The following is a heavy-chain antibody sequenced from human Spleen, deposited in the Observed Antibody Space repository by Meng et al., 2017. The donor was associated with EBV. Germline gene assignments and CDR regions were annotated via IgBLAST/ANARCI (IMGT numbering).Heavy chain of an antibody. V-gene: IGHV4-34*01. J-gene: IGHJ4*02. CDR2: INHSGST. D-gene: IGHD6-19*01. Sequence: VQLQQWGAGLLMPSADSSLTCRVYGGSFKYYYWSWIRQPPGKGLEWIGEINHSGSTKYNPSLKSRVTISVDTSKNQFSLKLSSVTAADTAVYYCARGIPQLLAPGEFDYWGQGTLVTVSS. CDR3: ARGIPQLLAPGEFDY. CDR1: GGSFKYYY.